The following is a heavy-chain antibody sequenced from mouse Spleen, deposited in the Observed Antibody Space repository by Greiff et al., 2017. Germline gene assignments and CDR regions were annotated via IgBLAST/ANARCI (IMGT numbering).Heavy chain of an antibody. CDR3: ARSILRLRGDY. V-gene: IGHV1-69*01. Sequence: QVQLQQPGAELVMPGASVKLSCKASGYTFTSYWMHWVKQRPGQGLEWIGEIDPSDSYTNYNQKFKGKATLTVDKSSSTAYMQLSSLTSEDSAVYYCARSILRLRGDYWGQGTTLTVSS. CDR1: GYTFTSYW. CDR2: IDPSDSYT. J-gene: IGHJ2*01. D-gene: IGHD1-2*01.